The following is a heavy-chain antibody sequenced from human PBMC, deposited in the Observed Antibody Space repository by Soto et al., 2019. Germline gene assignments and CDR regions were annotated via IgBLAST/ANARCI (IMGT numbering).Heavy chain of an antibody. Sequence: SETLSLTCTVSGDSIRSYYWSWIRQPPGKGLEWIGYIYDSGSTNXNPSLKSRVTISVDTSKSQFSLKLSSVTAADTAVYYCARDRAYXXXSGLYFDYWGQGTLVTVLL. V-gene: IGHV4-59*01. J-gene: IGHJ4*02. CDR2: IYDSGST. D-gene: IGHD3-22*01. CDR1: GDSIRSYY. CDR3: ARDRAYXXXSGLYFDY.